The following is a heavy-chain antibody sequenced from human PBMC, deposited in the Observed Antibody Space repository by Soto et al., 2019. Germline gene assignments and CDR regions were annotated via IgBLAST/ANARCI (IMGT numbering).Heavy chain of an antibody. CDR2: IYPGDSDT. Sequence: GEALKISCKGSGYTFTDYWIGWVRQLPGKGLEWMGIIYPGDSDTRYSPSFQGHVTITVDKSTSTAYLQWNTLKASDTAMYYCASHISHFLYSYPAMDACGQGTTVTV. V-gene: IGHV5-51*01. J-gene: IGHJ6*02. D-gene: IGHD2-2*02. CDR3: ASHISHFLYSYPAMDA. CDR1: GYTFTDYW.